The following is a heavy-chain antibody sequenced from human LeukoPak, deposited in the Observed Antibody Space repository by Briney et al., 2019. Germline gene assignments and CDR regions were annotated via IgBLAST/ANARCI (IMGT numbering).Heavy chain of an antibody. J-gene: IGHJ4*02. D-gene: IGHD1-26*01. CDR3: ASLPSYSGSYLDY. CDR1: GFTFSTYA. CDR2: ISGGGGST. V-gene: IGHV3-23*01. Sequence: GGSLRLSCAASGFTFSTYAMSWVRQAPGKGLEWVSAISGGGGSTYYADSVNGRFTISRDNSKNTLYLQMNSLRAEDTAVYYCASLPSYSGSYLDYWGQGTLVTVSS.